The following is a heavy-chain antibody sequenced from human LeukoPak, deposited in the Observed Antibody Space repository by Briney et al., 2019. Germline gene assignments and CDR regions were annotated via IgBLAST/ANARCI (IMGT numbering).Heavy chain of an antibody. CDR1: GGSFSGGDYY. CDR3: ASVILPENYFDN. V-gene: IGHV4-30-4*01. J-gene: IGHJ4*02. Sequence: SETLSLTCAVSGGSFSGGDYYWSWIRQPPGMGLEWIGYIYYSGRTYYNPSLKSRLTISVDTSKKQFPLKLSSVTAADTAVYYCASVILPENYFDNWGQGTLVTVSS. D-gene: IGHD2/OR15-2a*01. CDR2: IYYSGRT.